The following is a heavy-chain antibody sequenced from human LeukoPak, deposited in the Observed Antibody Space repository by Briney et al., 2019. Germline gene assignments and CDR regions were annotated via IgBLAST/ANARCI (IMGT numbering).Heavy chain of an antibody. Sequence: SETLSLTCTVSGGSISSYYWSWIRQPPGKGLEWIGYIYYSGSTNYNPSLKSRFTISVDTSKNQFSLKLSSVTAADTAVYYCAKDSSGYSDDAFDIWGQGTMVTVSS. D-gene: IGHD3-22*01. CDR2: IYYSGST. CDR3: AKDSSGYSDDAFDI. J-gene: IGHJ3*02. CDR1: GGSISSYY. V-gene: IGHV4-59*01.